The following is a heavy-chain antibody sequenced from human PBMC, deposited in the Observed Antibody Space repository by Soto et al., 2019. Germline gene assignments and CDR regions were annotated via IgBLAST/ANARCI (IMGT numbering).Heavy chain of an antibody. CDR3: ARVFTDDDY. D-gene: IGHD2-8*02. CDR1: GGSFSGYY. V-gene: IGHV4-34*01. Sequence: QVQLQQWGAGLLKPSETLSLTCAVYGGSFSGYYWSWIRQPPGKGLEWIGQIYHSGSTNYNPSLKSRVTMSVDTSKNQFSLKLSSLTAADTAVYYCARVFTDDDYWGQGTLVTVSS. CDR2: IYHSGST. J-gene: IGHJ4*02.